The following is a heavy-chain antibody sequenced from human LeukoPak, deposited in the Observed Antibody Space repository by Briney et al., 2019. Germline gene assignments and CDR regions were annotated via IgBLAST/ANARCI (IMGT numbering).Heavy chain of an antibody. V-gene: IGHV1-46*01. CDR1: GYTFTGYY. D-gene: IGHD1-26*01. J-gene: IGHJ4*02. CDR2: INPVGGST. Sequence: ASVKVSCKASGYTFTGYYMHWVRQAPGQGLEWIGIINPVGGSTTYAQQFQGRITMTRDTSTSTLYMELSSLRSEDTAVYYCAKSQVVRLSGSYHYYYDFWGQGTLVTVSS. CDR3: AKSQVVRLSGSYHYYYDF.